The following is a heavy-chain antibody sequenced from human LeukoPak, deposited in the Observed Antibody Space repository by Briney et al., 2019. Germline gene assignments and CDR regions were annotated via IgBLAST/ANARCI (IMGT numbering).Heavy chain of an antibody. CDR1: GFTFSSYA. V-gene: IGHV3-30*04. J-gene: IGHJ4*02. CDR2: ISYDGSNK. CDR3: ARNRGYSYGYGDY. D-gene: IGHD5-18*01. Sequence: PGGSLRLSRAASGFTFSSYAMHWVRQAPGKGLEWVAVISYDGSNKYYADSVKGRFTISRDNSKNTLYLQMNSLRAEDTAVYYCARNRGYSYGYGDYWGQGTLVTVSS.